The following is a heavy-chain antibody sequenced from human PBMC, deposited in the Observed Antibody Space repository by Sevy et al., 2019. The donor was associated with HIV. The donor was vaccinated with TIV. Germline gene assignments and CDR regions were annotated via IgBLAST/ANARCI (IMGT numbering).Heavy chain of an antibody. Sequence: SETLSLTCTISGDSISSGTFHWGWIRQTPGEGLEWIGSIYYSGGTYQESSLKSQVTISVDKSKNQFSLRLTSVTAADTAVYYCARGKLWFRELSTEFYGMDVWGRGTTVTVSS. CDR3: ARGKLWFRELSTEFYGMDV. J-gene: IGHJ6*02. V-gene: IGHV4-39*01. CDR1: GDSISSGTFH. CDR2: IYYSGGT. D-gene: IGHD3-10*01.